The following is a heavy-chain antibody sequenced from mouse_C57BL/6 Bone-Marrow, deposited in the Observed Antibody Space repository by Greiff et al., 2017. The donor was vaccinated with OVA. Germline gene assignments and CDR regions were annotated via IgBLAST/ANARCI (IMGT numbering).Heavy chain of an antibody. D-gene: IGHD1-1*01. CDR3: SLSTTTGGFAY. Sequence: EVQVVESGPVLVKPGASVKMSCKASGYTFTDYYMNWVKQSHGKSLEWIGVINPYNGGPSYNQKFKGKATLTVDKSSSTAYMELNSLTSEDSAVYYCSLSTTTGGFAYWGQGTLVTVSA. J-gene: IGHJ3*01. CDR1: GYTFTDYY. V-gene: IGHV1-19*01. CDR2: INPYNGGP.